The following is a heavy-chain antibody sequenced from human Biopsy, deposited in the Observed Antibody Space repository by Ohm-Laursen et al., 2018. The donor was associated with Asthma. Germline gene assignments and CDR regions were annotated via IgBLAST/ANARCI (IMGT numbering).Heavy chain of an antibody. J-gene: IGHJ6*02. CDR2: ISFDGIHK. CDR3: ARVAVGSSWVYFYYGMDV. Sequence: SLRLSCSASGFAFRSYAMNWVRQAPGKGLEWVAVISFDGIHKYYADSVKGRYTVSRDNSQNTLNLEMTSLKAEDTALYYCARVAVGSSWVYFYYGMDVWGQGTTVTVSS. D-gene: IGHD6-13*01. CDR1: GFAFRSYA. V-gene: IGHV3-30*03.